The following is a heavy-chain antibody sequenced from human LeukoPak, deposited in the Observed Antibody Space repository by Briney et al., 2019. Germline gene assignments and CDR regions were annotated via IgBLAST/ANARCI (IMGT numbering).Heavy chain of an antibody. CDR1: GFTFDDYA. V-gene: IGHV3-9*03. CDR3: ARNYYYMDV. Sequence: PGGSLRLSCAASGFTFDDYAMHWVRQAPGKGLEWVSGISWNSGSIGYADSVKGRFTISRDNAKNSLYLQMNSLRAEDMALYYCARNYYYMDVWGKGTTVTVSS. J-gene: IGHJ6*03. CDR2: ISWNSGSI.